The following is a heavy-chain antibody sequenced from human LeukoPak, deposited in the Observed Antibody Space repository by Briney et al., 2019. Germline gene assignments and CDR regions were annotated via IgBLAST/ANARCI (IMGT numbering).Heavy chain of an antibody. D-gene: IGHD1-26*01. CDR2: VRGSGSDT. CDR3: AKDRSVGATGSSNYYYGMDV. Sequence: PGGSLRLSCAVSGFTFSTYAMSWVRQAPGKGLEWISAVRGSGSDTYYADSVKGRFTISRDNSKNTLYLQMNSLRVDDTAVYYCAKDRSVGATGSSNYYYGMDVWGQGTTVTVS. J-gene: IGHJ6*02. CDR1: GFTFSTYA. V-gene: IGHV3-23*01.